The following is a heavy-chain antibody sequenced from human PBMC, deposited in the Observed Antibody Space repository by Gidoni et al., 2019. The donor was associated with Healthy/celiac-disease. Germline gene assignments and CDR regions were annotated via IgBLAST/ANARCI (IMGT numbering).Heavy chain of an antibody. CDR1: GFTFDDYA. D-gene: IGHD2-2*01. J-gene: IGHJ6*02. Sequence: EVQLVESGGGLVQPGRSLRLSCAASGFTFDDYAMHLVRQAPGKGLEWVSGISWNSGSIGYADSVKGRFTISRDNAKNSLYLQMNSLRAEDTALYHCAKEGHCSSTSCYGPSYYYYGMDVWGQGTTVTVSS. CDR2: ISWNSGSI. CDR3: AKEGHCSSTSCYGPSYYYYGMDV. V-gene: IGHV3-9*01.